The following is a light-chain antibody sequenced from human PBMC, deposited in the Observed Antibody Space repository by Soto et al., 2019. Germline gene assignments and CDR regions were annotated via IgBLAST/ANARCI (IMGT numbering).Light chain of an antibody. CDR1: SSNIGSKT. V-gene: IGLV1-44*01. CDR2: SNY. Sequence: QSALTQPPPASGTPRQRVTISCFGSSSNIGSKTVNWYQQLPGTAPKLLIYSNYQRPSGVPDRFSGSKSGTSASLAISGLQSEDEADYYCSAWDASLNGYVFGTGTKVTVL. CDR3: SAWDASLNGYV. J-gene: IGLJ1*01.